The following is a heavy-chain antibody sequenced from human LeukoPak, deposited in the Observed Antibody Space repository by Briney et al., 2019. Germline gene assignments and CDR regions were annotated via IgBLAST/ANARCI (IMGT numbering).Heavy chain of an antibody. V-gene: IGHV4-59*06. J-gene: IGHJ4*02. Sequence: SETLSLTCTVSGGSISNYYWSWIRQHPGKGLEWIGYIYYSGSTYYNPSLKSRVTISVDTSKNQFSLKLSSVTAADTAVYYCARMAVTSSFDYWGQGTLVTVSS. CDR3: ARMAVTSSFDY. CDR2: IYYSGST. CDR1: GGSISNYY. D-gene: IGHD2-21*02.